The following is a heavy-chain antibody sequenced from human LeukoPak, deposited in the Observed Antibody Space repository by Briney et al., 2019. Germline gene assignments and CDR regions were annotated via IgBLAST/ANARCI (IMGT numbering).Heavy chain of an antibody. D-gene: IGHD3-22*01. CDR3: ARQANDHSGHDY. Sequence: ASLKVSCKASGYTFTDYYIHWVRQAPGQGLEGMGWINPNSGGTNYAQKFQDTVTMSRDTSTSTPYMELSSVRSYDTGLYYSARQANDHSGHDYWGQGTLVTVSS. CDR2: INPNSGGT. CDR1: GYTFTDYY. V-gene: IGHV1-2*02. J-gene: IGHJ4*02.